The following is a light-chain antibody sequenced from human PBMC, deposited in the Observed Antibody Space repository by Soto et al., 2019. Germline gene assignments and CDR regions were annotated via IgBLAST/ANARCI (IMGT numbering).Light chain of an antibody. CDR1: SSDVGGYNY. V-gene: IGLV2-8*01. CDR3: SSHAGSKNVV. Sequence: QSALTQPPSASGSSGQSVTISCTGTSSDVGGYNYVSWYQHHPGKAPNLMIYEVSKRPLGVPDRFSGSKSGNTASLTVSGLQAEDEADYYCSSHAGSKNVVFGGGTKLTVL. CDR2: EVS. J-gene: IGLJ2*01.